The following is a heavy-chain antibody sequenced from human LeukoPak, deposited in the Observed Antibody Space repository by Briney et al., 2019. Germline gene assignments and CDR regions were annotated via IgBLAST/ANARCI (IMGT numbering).Heavy chain of an antibody. D-gene: IGHD2-2*01. V-gene: IGHV4-39*01. CDR3: ARHRDCSTTTCSVNWGFDY. CDR2: IYYTGST. J-gene: IGHJ4*02. CDR1: GDSISSNNYF. Sequence: KPSETLSLTCTVSGDSISSNNYFWRWIRLPPGKDLEWIGTIYYTGSTFYNPSLNSRVTISVARSKNQFSLRLSSVTAADTAVYYCARHRDCSTTTCSVNWGFDYWGPGTLVTVAS.